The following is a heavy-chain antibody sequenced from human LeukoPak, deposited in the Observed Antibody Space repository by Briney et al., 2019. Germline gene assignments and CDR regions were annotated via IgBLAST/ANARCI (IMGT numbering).Heavy chain of an antibody. CDR3: ARMPYDVTYYYDSSGYSYFDY. Sequence: SGPTLVKPTQTLTLTCTFSGFSLSTSGMCVSWIRQPPGKALEWLARIDWDDVKYYSTSLRTRLTISKDTSKNQVVLTMTNMDPVDTATYYCARMPYDVTYYYDSSGYSYFDYWGQGTLVTVSS. J-gene: IGHJ4*02. CDR1: GFSLSTSGMC. D-gene: IGHD3-22*01. V-gene: IGHV2-70*11. CDR2: IDWDDVK.